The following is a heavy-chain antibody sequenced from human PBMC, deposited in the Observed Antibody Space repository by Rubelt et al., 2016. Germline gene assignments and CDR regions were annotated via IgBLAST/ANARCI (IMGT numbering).Heavy chain of an antibody. Sequence: QVQLQESGPGLVKPSETLSLTCTVSGGSISSYYWSWIRQPAGKGLEWIGRIYSSGITNYNPSLKRRVIMSVATSQNQFSLRLTSVTPADTAVYYFARDLGRYCDGTSCYGFDSWGQGTPVSVSS. CDR3: ARDLGRYCDGTSCYGFDS. V-gene: IGHV4-4*07. CDR1: GGSISSYY. CDR2: IYSSGIT. J-gene: IGHJ4*02. D-gene: IGHD2-2*01.